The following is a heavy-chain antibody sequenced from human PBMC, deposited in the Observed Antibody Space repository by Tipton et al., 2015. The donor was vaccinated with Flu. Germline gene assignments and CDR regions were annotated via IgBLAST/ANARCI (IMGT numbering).Heavy chain of an antibody. J-gene: IGHJ4*02. CDR2: IYYIGST. Sequence: TLSLTCTVSGGPISSGGDYWSWIRQHPGKGLEWIGHIYYIGSTYYNPSLKSRVTISVDTSKNQFSLKLSSVTAADTAVYYCARVRTYKSGYFESYYFDYWGLGTLVTVSS. CDR3: ARVRTYKSGYFESYYFDY. CDR1: GGPISSGGDY. D-gene: IGHD3-3*01. V-gene: IGHV4-31*03.